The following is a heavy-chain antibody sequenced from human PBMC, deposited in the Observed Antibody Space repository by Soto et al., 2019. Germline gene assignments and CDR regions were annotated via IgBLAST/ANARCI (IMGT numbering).Heavy chain of an antibody. CDR3: ARALMVRNWFDP. J-gene: IGHJ5*02. CDR1: GFTFTSYS. D-gene: IGHD2-8*01. V-gene: IGHV3-48*02. CDR2: ISSSSSTI. Sequence: GXLRLSCAASGFTFTSYSMNWVRQAPGNGLEWVSYISSSSSTIYYADSVKGRFTISRDNAKNSLYLQMNSLRDEDTAVYYCARALMVRNWFDPWGQGTLVTVSS.